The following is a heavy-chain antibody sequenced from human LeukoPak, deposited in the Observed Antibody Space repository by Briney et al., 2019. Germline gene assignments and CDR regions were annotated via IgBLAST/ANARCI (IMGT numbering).Heavy chain of an antibody. D-gene: IGHD3-3*01. Sequence: PGGSLRLSCAASGFTFSSYSMNWVRQAPGKGLEWVSSISSSSSYIYYADSVKGRFTISRDNAKNSLYLQMNSLRAEDTAVYYCAKDLLFRFLEWPDHDAFDIWGQGTMVTVSS. J-gene: IGHJ3*02. CDR3: AKDLLFRFLEWPDHDAFDI. CDR1: GFTFSSYS. CDR2: ISSSSSYI. V-gene: IGHV3-21*01.